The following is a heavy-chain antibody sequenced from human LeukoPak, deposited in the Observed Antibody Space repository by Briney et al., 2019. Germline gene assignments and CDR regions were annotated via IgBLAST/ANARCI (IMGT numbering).Heavy chain of an antibody. D-gene: IGHD3-3*02. J-gene: IGHJ6*02. CDR3: ARTSISYYYGMDV. CDR1: GFTFDDYG. CDR2: INWNGGST. Sequence: GGSLRLSCSASGFTFDDYGMSWVRHAPGKGLEWVSGINWNGGSTGYADSLKGRFTISRDNAKNSLYLQMNSLRAEDTALYHCARTSISYYYGMDVWGQGTSVTVSS. V-gene: IGHV3-20*01.